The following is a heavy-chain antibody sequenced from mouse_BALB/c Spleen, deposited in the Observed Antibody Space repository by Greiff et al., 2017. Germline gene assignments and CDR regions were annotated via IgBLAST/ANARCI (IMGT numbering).Heavy chain of an antibody. Sequence: EVKLMESGGGLVQPGGSLRLSCATSGFTFTDYYMSWVRQPPGKALEWLGFIRNKANGYTTEYSASVKGRFTISRDNSQSILYLQMNTLRAEDSATYYCARDPGYYFFAYWGQGTLVTVSA. CDR3: ARDPGYYFFAY. J-gene: IGHJ3*01. CDR2: IRNKANGYTT. V-gene: IGHV7-3*02. D-gene: IGHD2-3*01. CDR1: GFTFTDYY.